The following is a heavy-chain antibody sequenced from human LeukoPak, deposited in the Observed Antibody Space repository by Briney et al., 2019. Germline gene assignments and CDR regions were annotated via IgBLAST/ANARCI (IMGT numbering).Heavy chain of an antibody. CDR2: ISYDGSNK. Sequence: GGSLRLSCAASGFTFSNYALHWVRQAPGKGLEWVAVISYDGSNKFYADSVRGRFTISRDNSKNTLFLQMNSLRAEDTAVYYCARAPDYYFDYWGQGTLVTVSS. D-gene: IGHD1-14*01. CDR3: ARAPDYYFDY. J-gene: IGHJ4*02. CDR1: GFTFSNYA. V-gene: IGHV3-30*04.